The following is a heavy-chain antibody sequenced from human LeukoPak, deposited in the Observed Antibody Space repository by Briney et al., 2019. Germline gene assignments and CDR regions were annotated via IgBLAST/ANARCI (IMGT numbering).Heavy chain of an antibody. CDR1: GFTVSSNE. CDR3: AKDQYCTSTSCYVGY. Sequence: GGSLRLSCAASGFTVSSNEMSWVRQAPGKGLEWVSGISGSGGSTFYADSVRGRFTISRDNSKNTLYLQMNSLRAEDTAVYYCAKDQYCTSTSCYVGYWGQGTLVTVSS. D-gene: IGHD2-2*01. V-gene: IGHV3-23*01. J-gene: IGHJ4*02. CDR2: ISGSGGST.